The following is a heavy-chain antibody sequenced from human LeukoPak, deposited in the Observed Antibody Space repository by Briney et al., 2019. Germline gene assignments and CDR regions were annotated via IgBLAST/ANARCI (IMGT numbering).Heavy chain of an antibody. Sequence: SVKVSCKASGGTFSSYAISWVRQAPGQGLEWMGGIIPIFGTANYAQKLQGRVTMTTDTSTSTAYMELRSLRSDDTAVYYCARDEGPYCSSTSCYFDYWGQGTLVTVSS. CDR1: GGTFSSYA. V-gene: IGHV1-69*05. D-gene: IGHD2-2*01. CDR3: ARDEGPYCSSTSCYFDY. J-gene: IGHJ4*02. CDR2: IIPIFGTA.